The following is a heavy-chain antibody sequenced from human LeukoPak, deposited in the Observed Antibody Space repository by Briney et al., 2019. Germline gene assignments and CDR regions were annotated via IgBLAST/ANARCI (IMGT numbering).Heavy chain of an antibody. D-gene: IGHD3-10*02. J-gene: IGHJ6*04. CDR2: MSGSGDKT. CDR3: AELGITMIGGV. V-gene: IGHV3-23*01. CDR1: GFTFSSYA. Sequence: GGSLRLSCTASGFTFSSYAMSWVRQAPGKGLEWVSIMSGSGDKTNHADSVKGRFTISRDNSKNTLYLQMNSLRAEDTAVYYCAELGITMIGGVWGKGTTVTISS.